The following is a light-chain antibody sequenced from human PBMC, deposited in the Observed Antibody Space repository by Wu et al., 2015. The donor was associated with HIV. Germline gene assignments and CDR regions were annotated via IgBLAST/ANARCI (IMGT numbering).Light chain of an antibody. J-gene: IGKJ1*01. V-gene: IGKV3-15*01. CDR2: GAS. Sequence: EIVLTQSPATLSLSPGERATLSCRTSQNIRSTYLAWYQQKPGQAPRFLIYGASTRATGIPARFSGSGSGTEFTLTISSMQSEDFAVYYCQQYNNWPRTFGQGTKVEIK. CDR3: QQYNNWPRT. CDR1: QNIRSTY.